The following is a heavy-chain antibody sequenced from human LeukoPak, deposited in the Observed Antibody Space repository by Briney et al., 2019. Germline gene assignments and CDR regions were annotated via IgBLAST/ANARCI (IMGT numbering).Heavy chain of an antibody. V-gene: IGHV3-21*01. Sequence: PGGSLRLSCAASGFTFSSYSMNWVRQAPGKGLEWVSSISSSSSYIYYADSVKGRFTISRDNAKNSLYLQMNSLRAEDTAVYYCAREAGTYYYYMDVWGKGTTVTISS. D-gene: IGHD6-19*01. CDR2: ISSSSSYI. CDR1: GFTFSSYS. CDR3: AREAGTYYYYMDV. J-gene: IGHJ6*03.